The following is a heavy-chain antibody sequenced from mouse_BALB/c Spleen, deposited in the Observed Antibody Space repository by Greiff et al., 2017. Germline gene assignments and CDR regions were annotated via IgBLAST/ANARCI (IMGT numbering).Heavy chain of an antibody. CDR3: TRGAHYYGSSYWYFDV. Sequence: EVKVEESGGGLVQPGGSMKLSCVASGFTFSNYWMNWVRQSPEKGLEWVAEIRLKSNNYATHYAESVKGRFTISRDDSKSSVYLQMNNLRAEDTGIYYCTRGAHYYGSSYWYFDVWGAGTTVTVSS. V-gene: IGHV6-6*02. CDR2: IRLKSNNYAT. CDR1: GFTFSNYW. D-gene: IGHD1-1*01. J-gene: IGHJ1*01.